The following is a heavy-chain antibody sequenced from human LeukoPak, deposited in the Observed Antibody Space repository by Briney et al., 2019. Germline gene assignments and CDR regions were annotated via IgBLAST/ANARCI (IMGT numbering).Heavy chain of an antibody. J-gene: IGHJ4*02. V-gene: IGHV4-59*01. CDR2: IYYSGST. Sequence: SETLSLTCTVSGGSISSYCWSWIRQSPGKGLEWIGCIYYSGSTNYNPSLKSRVTISVDTSKNQFSLKLSSVTAADTAVFYCARAVADFWSGQYYFDYWGQGTLVTVSS. CDR3: ARAVADFWSGQYYFDY. D-gene: IGHD3-3*01. CDR1: GGSISSYC.